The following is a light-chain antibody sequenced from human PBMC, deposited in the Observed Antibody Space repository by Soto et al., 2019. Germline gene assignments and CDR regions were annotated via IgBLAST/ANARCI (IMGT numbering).Light chain of an antibody. CDR3: HQSYSTRV. Sequence: DIQMTQSPSSLSASVGDRVTITCRASQSIRRFLNWYQQKPGKAPKLLNYGASSLQSGVPSRFSGSGSGTDFTLTISSLQPEDFATYYCHQSYSTRVFGQGTKLEIK. CDR1: QSIRRF. J-gene: IGKJ2*01. CDR2: GAS. V-gene: IGKV1-39*01.